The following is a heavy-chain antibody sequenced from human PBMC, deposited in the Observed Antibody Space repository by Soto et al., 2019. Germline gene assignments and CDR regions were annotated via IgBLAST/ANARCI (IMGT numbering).Heavy chain of an antibody. J-gene: IGHJ4*02. CDR3: ARAGLKTLELAMTY. D-gene: IGHD2-2*01. V-gene: IGHV1-2*02. CDR2: IHPNSGAT. CDR1: GYSFTDYY. Sequence: ASVKVSCKASGYSFTDYYMHWVRQAPGQGLEWMGWIHPNSGATKFAQKFQGRVTMTRDTSISTAYLELSRLTSDDTAVYHCARAGLKTLELAMTYWGQGTLVTVSS.